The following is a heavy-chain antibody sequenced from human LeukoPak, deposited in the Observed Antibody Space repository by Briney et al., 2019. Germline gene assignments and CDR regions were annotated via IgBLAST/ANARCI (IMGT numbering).Heavy chain of an antibody. Sequence: ASVKVCCKASGYTFTSCGISWVRPAPGQGLEWMGWISAYNGNTNYAQKLQGRVTMTTDTSTSTAYMELRSLRSDDTAVYYCARGVGGSGSYPINALDYWGQGTLVTVSS. V-gene: IGHV1-18*01. D-gene: IGHD3-10*01. CDR3: ARGVGGSGSYPINALDY. CDR2: ISAYNGNT. CDR1: GYTFTSCG. J-gene: IGHJ4*02.